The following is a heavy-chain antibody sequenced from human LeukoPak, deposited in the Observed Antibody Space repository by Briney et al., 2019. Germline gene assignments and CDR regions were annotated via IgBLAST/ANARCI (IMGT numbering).Heavy chain of an antibody. CDR1: GVSVSSGSYQ. D-gene: IGHD6-13*01. V-gene: IGHV4-61*01. CDR3: ARAPSSSWYWYFDL. J-gene: IGHJ2*01. CDR2: IYYTGST. Sequence: SETLSLTCTVSGVSVSSGSYQWSWIRQPPGKGLEWIGYIYYTGSTHYNPSLKSRVTISVDTSKNQFSLKLSSVTAADTAVYYCARAPSSSWYWYFDLWGRGTLVTVSS.